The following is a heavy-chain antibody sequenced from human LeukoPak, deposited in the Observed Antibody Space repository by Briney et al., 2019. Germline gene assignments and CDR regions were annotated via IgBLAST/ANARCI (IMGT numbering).Heavy chain of an antibody. CDR2: INPDGSWT. V-gene: IGHV3-74*01. D-gene: IGHD2-21*02. J-gene: IGHJ5*02. CDR1: GFTFNSYW. Sequence: GRSLRHSCAASGFTFNSYWMVWFRQAPGKGLVWVSCINPDGSWTQHADSVKGRFAISRDYARNALYLQMNSLGVEDTAMYYCARYEQRPGVTASDPWSQGTLVTVSS. CDR3: ARYEQRPGVTASDP.